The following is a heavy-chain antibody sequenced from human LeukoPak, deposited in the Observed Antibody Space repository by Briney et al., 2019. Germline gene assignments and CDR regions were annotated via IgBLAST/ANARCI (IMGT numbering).Heavy chain of an antibody. Sequence: KPSGTLSLTCAVSGGSISSSNWWSWVRQPPGKGLEWIGEIYHSGSTNYNPSLKSRVTISVDTSKNQFSLKLSSVTAADTAVYYCARTTMVRGTYYMDVWGKGTTVTVSS. CDR3: ARTTMVRGTYYMDV. V-gene: IGHV4-4*02. CDR2: IYHSGST. J-gene: IGHJ6*03. CDR1: GGSISSSNW. D-gene: IGHD3-10*01.